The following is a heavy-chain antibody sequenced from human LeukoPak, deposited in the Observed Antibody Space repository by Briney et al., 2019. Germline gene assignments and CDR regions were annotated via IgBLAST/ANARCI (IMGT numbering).Heavy chain of an antibody. D-gene: IGHD2-2*01. V-gene: IGHV1-46*01. J-gene: IGHJ4*02. CDR2: INPSGGST. Sequence: ASVKVSCKASGYTFTSYYMHWVRQAPGQGLEWMGIINPSGGSTSYAQKFQGRVTMTRDTSTSTVYMELSSLRSEDTAVYYCARGQLIAVVPAAAGDIDYWGQGTLVTVSS. CDR3: ARGQLIAVVPAAAGDIDY. CDR1: GYTFTSYY.